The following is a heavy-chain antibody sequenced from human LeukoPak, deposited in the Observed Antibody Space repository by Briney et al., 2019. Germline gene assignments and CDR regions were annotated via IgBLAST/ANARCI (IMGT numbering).Heavy chain of an antibody. CDR3: ARAALLGYCSSTSCYGVDY. V-gene: IGHV4-34*01. D-gene: IGHD2-2*01. Sequence: SETLSLTCAVYGGSFSGYYWSWIRQPPGKGLEWIGEINHSGSTNYNPSLKSRVTISVDTSKNQFSLKLSSVTAADTAVYYCARAALLGYCSSTSCYGVDYWGQGTLVTVSS. J-gene: IGHJ4*02. CDR1: GGSFSGYY. CDR2: INHSGST.